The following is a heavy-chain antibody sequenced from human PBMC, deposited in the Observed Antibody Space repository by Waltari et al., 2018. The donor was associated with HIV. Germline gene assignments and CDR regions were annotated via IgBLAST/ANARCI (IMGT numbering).Heavy chain of an antibody. Sequence: QVHLVQSGAEMKKPGASVKVSCKASGYTFISYGISWVRQAPGHGLEWRGWISTDNANTNHAQSLQSRVTMTTDTSTTTAYMELRSLTSDDTAVYYCARDGLRYSGTFYSDYWGQGTLVTVSS. CDR2: ISTDNANT. CDR1: GYTFISYG. D-gene: IGHD1-26*01. J-gene: IGHJ4*02. V-gene: IGHV1-18*01. CDR3: ARDGLRYSGTFYSDY.